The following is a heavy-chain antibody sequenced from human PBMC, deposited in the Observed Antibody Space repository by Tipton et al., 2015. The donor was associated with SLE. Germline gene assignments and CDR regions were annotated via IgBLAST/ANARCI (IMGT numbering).Heavy chain of an antibody. J-gene: IGHJ4*02. CDR2: IFYSGDA. CDR1: GGSVSSASYY. Sequence: TLSLTCTISGGSVSSASYYWTWIRQPPGKGMEWLGYIFYSGDATYHPSLKSRVTISIDTSKNQITLHLNSVTPEDTAVYYCARDRGRESSGPYDYWGQGTLVTVSS. V-gene: IGHV4-61*01. CDR3: ARDRGRESSGPYDY. D-gene: IGHD2-15*01.